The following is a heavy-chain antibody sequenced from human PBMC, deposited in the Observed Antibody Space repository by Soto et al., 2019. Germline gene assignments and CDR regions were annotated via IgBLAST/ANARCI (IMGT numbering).Heavy chain of an antibody. CDR2: IYPGDSDT. V-gene: IGHV5-51*01. CDR3: ARAAGYSYRNTYFHL. J-gene: IGHJ1*01. D-gene: IGHD5-18*01. Sequence: PGESLKISCEVSGYSFTSYWVGWVRQMPGKGLEWMGIIYPGDSDTRYSPSFQGQVTISADKSISTAYLQWSSLQASDTAMYYCARAAGYSYRNTYFHLWGQGTLVTVAS. CDR1: GYSFTSYW.